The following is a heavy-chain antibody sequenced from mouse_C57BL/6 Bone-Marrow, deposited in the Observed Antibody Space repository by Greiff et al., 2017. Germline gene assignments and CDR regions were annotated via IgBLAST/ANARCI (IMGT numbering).Heavy chain of an antibody. CDR1: GYTFTSYG. J-gene: IGHJ3*01. CDR2: IYPRSGNT. CDR3: ARFYYGYDGWFAY. Sequence: VMLVESGAELARPGASVKLSCKASGYTFTSYGISWVKQRTGQGLEWIGEIYPRSGNTYYNEKFKGKATLTADKSSSTAYMELRSLTSEDSAVYFCARFYYGYDGWFAYWGQGTLVTVSA. D-gene: IGHD2-2*01. V-gene: IGHV1-81*01.